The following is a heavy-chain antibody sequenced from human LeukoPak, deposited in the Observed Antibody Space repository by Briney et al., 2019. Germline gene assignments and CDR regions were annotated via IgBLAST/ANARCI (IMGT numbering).Heavy chain of an antibody. CDR2: IFHSGKT. J-gene: IGHJ4*02. CDR1: GYSISSGYY. Sequence: SETLSLTCGVSGYSISSGYYWGWIRQPPGKGLEWIGSIFHSGKTYYNLSLKSRVTISVDTSKNQFSLKLTSVTAADTAVYYCARGDIPDFWGQGTLVTVSS. V-gene: IGHV4-38-2*01. CDR3: ARGDIPDF. D-gene: IGHD2-21*01.